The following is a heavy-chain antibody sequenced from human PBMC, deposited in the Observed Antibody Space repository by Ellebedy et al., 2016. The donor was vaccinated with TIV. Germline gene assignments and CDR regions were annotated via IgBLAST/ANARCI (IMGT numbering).Heavy chain of an antibody. CDR2: ISYSGST. CDR3: ARDLGAAEGYYGMDV. V-gene: IGHV4-31*03. J-gene: IGHJ6*02. D-gene: IGHD1-26*01. Sequence: MPSATLSLTCTVSGGSISSGGYYWSRIRQHPGKGLEWIGYISYSGSTYYNPSLRSRVTISVDTSKNQFSLKLTSVTAADTAVYYCARDLGAAEGYYGMDVWGQGTTVTVSS. CDR1: GGSISSGGYY.